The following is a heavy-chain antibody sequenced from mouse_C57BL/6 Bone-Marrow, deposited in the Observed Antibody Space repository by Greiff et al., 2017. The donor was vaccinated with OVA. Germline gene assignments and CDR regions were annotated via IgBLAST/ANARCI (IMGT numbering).Heavy chain of an antibody. CDR1: GFTFSSYT. D-gene: IGHD1-1*01. Sequence: DVKLVESGGGLVKPGGSLKLSCAASGFTFSSYTMSWVRQTPEKRLEWVATISGGGGNTYYPDSVKGRFTISRDNAKNTLYLQMSSLRSEDTALYYCARPGGSSPFAYWGQGTLVTVSA. V-gene: IGHV5-9*01. J-gene: IGHJ3*01. CDR2: ISGGGGNT. CDR3: ARPGGSSPFAY.